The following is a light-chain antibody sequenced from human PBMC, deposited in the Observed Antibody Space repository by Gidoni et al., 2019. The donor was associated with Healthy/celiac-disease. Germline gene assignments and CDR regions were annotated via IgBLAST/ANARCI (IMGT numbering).Light chain of an antibody. CDR2: DVS. J-gene: IGLJ2*01. Sequence: QSALTQPPSVSGFPGQSITISCTGTSSDVGGYNYVSWYQQHPGKAPKLMIYDVSNRPSGVSNRFSGSKSGNTASLTISGLQAEDEADYYCSSYTSSSTVVFGGGTKLTVL. V-gene: IGLV2-14*01. CDR1: SSDVGGYNY. CDR3: SSYTSSSTVV.